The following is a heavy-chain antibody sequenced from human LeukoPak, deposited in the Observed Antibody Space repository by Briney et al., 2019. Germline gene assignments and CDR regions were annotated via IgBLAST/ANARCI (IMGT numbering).Heavy chain of an antibody. CDR2: IIPIFGTA. D-gene: IGHD4-23*01. V-gene: IGHV1-69*13. Sequence: SVKVSSKASGGTFSSYAISWVRQAPGQGLEWMGGIIPIFGTANYAQKFQGRVTITADESTSTAYMELSSLRSEDTAVYYCAREATVVTPDAFDIWGQGTMVTVSS. J-gene: IGHJ3*02. CDR1: GGTFSSYA. CDR3: AREATVVTPDAFDI.